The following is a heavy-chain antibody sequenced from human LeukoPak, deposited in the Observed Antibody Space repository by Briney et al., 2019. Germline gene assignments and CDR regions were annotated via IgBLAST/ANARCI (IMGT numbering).Heavy chain of an antibody. V-gene: IGHV4-34*01. D-gene: IGHD3-10*01. CDR3: ARGVPLTVRNHRFDY. CDR1: GGSFSGYY. J-gene: IGHJ4*02. Sequence: SETLSLTCAVYGGSFSGYYWSWIRQPLGKGLEWIGEINHSGSTNYNPSLKSRVTISVDTSKNQFSLKLSSVTAADTAVYYCARGVPLTVRNHRFDYWGQGTLVTVSS. CDR2: INHSGST.